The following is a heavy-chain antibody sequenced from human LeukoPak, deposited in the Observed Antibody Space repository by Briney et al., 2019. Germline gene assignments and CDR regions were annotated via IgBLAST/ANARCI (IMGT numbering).Heavy chain of an antibody. Sequence: PSETLSLTCTVSGGSISSSSYYWGWLRQPPGKGLEWIGSIYYSGSTYYNPSLKSRVTISVDTSKNQFSLKLSSVTAADTAVYYCARHGGLIVVVPAAMEDFWFDPWGQGTLVTVSS. D-gene: IGHD2-2*01. CDR3: ARHGGLIVVVPAAMEDFWFDP. CDR1: GGSISSSSYY. CDR2: IYYSGST. V-gene: IGHV4-39*01. J-gene: IGHJ5*02.